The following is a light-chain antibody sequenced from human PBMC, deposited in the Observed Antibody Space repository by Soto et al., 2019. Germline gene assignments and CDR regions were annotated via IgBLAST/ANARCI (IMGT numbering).Light chain of an antibody. CDR2: AAS. CDR1: QSVRIS. Sequence: PGERATLSCRASQSVRISVAWYQQKNGQAPRLLIYAASSRATGIPDRFSGSGSGTDFTLTINRLEPEDFAVYYCQDYGTSWTFGQGTKVDI. J-gene: IGKJ1*01. CDR3: QDYGTSWT. V-gene: IGKV3-20*01.